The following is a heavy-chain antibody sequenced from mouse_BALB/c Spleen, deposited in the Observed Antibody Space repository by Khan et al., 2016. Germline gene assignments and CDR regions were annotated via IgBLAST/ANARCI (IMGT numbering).Heavy chain of an antibody. Sequence: EVELVESGPSLVKPSQTLSLTCSVTGDSITSGYWNWIRKFPGNKLEYMGYISYSGSTYYNPSLKSRVSITRDTSKNQYYLQLNSVTPEDTATYXCASSYSYGTWFAYWGQGTLVTVSA. V-gene: IGHV3-8*02. D-gene: IGHD1-1*01. J-gene: IGHJ3*01. CDR3: ASSYSYGTWFAY. CDR1: GDSITSGY. CDR2: ISYSGST.